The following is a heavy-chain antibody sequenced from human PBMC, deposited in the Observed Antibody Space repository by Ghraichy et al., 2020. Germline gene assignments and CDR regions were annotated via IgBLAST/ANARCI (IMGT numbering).Heavy chain of an antibody. D-gene: IGHD6-13*01. CDR1: GFTFSNYA. J-gene: IGHJ4*02. Sequence: GGSLRLSCTASGFTFSNYAMSWVRQAPGKGLEWVSAISGSGSTYYTDSVEGRFTVSRDNSKNTLYLQMNSLRAEDTAVYFCAKDWYEDYWGQGTLVTVSS. CDR2: ISGSGST. CDR3: AKDWYEDY. V-gene: IGHV3-23*01.